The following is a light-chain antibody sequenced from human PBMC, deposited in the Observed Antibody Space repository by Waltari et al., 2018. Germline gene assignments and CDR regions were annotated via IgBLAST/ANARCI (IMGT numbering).Light chain of an antibody. J-gene: IGLJ3*02. Sequence: SYELTQPSSVSVSPGQTARIACSGDVLAKNSPRWFQRKPGQAPVILLCKDTERASDIPERVSGSKSGDTVTLTISGAQGEDEADYHCYSAAENTWVFGGGTKLTVL. CDR3: YSAAENTWV. V-gene: IGLV3-27*01. CDR2: KDT. CDR1: VLAKNS.